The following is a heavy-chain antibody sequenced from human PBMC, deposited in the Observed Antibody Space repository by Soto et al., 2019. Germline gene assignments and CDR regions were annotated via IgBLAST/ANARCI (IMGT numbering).Heavy chain of an antibody. V-gene: IGHV5-51*01. CDR1: GYSFTSYW. CDR2: IYPGDSDT. Sequence: GESLKISCKGSGYSFTSYWIGWVRQMPGKGLEWMGIIYPGDSDTRYSPSFQGQVTISADKSISTVYLQWSSLKASDTAMYYCATPGFATGYYYYGMDVWGQGTTVTVS. CDR3: ATPGFATGYYYYGMDV. D-gene: IGHD3-10*01. J-gene: IGHJ6*02.